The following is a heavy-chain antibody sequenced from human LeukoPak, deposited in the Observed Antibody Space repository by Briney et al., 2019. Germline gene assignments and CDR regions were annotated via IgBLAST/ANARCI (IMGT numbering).Heavy chain of an antibody. V-gene: IGHV4-59*05. CDR1: GGSISIYY. Sequence: PSETLSLTCSVSGGSISIYYWSWIRQPPGKGLEWIGSIYYSGSTYYNPSLKSRVTISVDTSKNQFPLKLSSVTAADTAVYYCASYWVTKEAFDIWGQGTMVTVSS. CDR2: IYYSGST. CDR3: ASYWVTKEAFDI. D-gene: IGHD1-26*01. J-gene: IGHJ3*02.